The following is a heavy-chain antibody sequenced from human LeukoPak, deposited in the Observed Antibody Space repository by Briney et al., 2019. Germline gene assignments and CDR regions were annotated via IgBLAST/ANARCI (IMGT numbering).Heavy chain of an antibody. CDR3: ATSRGVQGPPYYYYYYMDV. CDR1: GGSISSYY. D-gene: IGHD5/OR15-5a*01. CDR2: IYYSGST. J-gene: IGHJ6*03. V-gene: IGHV4-59*01. Sequence: SETLSLTCTVSGGSISSYYWSWIRQPPGKGLEWIGYIYYSGSTNYNPSLKSRVTISVDTSKNQFSLKLSSVTAADTAVYYCATSRGVQGPPYYYYYYMDVWGKGTTVTVSS.